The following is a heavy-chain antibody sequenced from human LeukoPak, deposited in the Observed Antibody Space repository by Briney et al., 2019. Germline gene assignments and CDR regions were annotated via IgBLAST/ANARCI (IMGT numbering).Heavy chain of an antibody. J-gene: IGHJ6*04. CDR3: AREFTLHIIVVVPAATLYYYYGMDV. D-gene: IGHD2-2*01. CDR2: ISAYNGNT. Sequence: ASVKVSCKASGYTFTSYGISWVRQAPGQGLEWMGWISAYNGNTNYAQKLQGRVTMTTDTSTSTAYMELRSLRSDDTAVYYCAREFTLHIIVVVPAATLYYYYGMDVWGKGTTVTVSS. V-gene: IGHV1-18*04. CDR1: GYTFTSYG.